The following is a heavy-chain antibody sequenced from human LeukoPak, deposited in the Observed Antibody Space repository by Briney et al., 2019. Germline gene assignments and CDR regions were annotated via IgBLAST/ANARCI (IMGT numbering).Heavy chain of an antibody. CDR2: FYYSGST. CDR1: GGSISSGGYY. V-gene: IGHV4-31*03. D-gene: IGHD6-19*01. J-gene: IGHJ4*02. CDR3: ARIAVAGTGLVY. Sequence: SQTLSLTCTVSGGSISSGGYYWSWIRQHPGKGLEWIGYFYYSGSTYYNPSLKSRVTISVDTSKNQFSLKLSSVTAADTAVYYCARIAVAGTGLVYWGQGTLVTVSS.